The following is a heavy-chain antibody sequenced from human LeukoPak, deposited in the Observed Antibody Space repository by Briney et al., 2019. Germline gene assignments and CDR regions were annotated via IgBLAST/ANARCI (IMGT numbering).Heavy chain of an antibody. Sequence: GGSLRLSCAGSKFTVSSNYMSWVRQAPGKGLDWVSSISGSSRHKYYVDSVRGRFTISRDNAKNSLYLQMNSLRAEDTAVYYCARTANFAAGYYIDYWGQGTLVTVSS. CDR1: KFTVSSNY. CDR2: ISGSSRHK. CDR3: ARTANFAAGYYIDY. J-gene: IGHJ4*02. D-gene: IGHD6-13*01. V-gene: IGHV3-21*01.